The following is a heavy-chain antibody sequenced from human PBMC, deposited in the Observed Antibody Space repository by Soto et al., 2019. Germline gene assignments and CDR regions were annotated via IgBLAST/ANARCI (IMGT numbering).Heavy chain of an antibody. CDR2: IIPIFGTA. CDR3: ARGSVLRYFDWLSSPFDY. Sequence: VKVSCKASGGTFSSYAISWVRQAPGQGLEWMGGIIPIFGTANYAQKFQGRVTITADESTSTAYMELSSLRSEDTAVYYCARGSVLRYFDWLSSPFDYWGQGTLVTVSS. V-gene: IGHV1-69*01. D-gene: IGHD3-9*01. J-gene: IGHJ4*02. CDR1: GGTFSSYA.